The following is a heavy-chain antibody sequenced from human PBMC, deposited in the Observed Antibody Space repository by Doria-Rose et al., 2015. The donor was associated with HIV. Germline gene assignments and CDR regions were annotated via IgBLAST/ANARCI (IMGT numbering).Heavy chain of an antibody. D-gene: IGHD6-13*01. CDR2: ICSDDER. CDR3: ARIKSSRWYHKYYFDF. CDR1: GVSLSSPGMG. J-gene: IGHJ4*02. V-gene: IGHV2-26*01. Sequence: QITLKESSPVLVKPTETLTLTCTVSGVSLSSPGMGVSWIRQPPGKALEWLASICSDDERSYKTSLKSRLTIARGTSKSRVVLTITDMDPVDTATYYCARIKSSRWYHKYYFDFWGQGTLVIVSA.